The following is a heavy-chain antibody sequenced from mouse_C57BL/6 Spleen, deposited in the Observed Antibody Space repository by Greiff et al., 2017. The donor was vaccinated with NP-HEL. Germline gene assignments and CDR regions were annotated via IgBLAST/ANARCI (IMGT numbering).Heavy chain of an antibody. V-gene: IGHV14-1*01. CDR3: TTSYYYGSSYDWYFDV. CDR1: GFNIKDYY. CDR2: IDPEDGDT. J-gene: IGHJ1*03. Sequence: EVKLMESGAELVRPGASVKLSCTASGFNIKDYYMHWVKQRPEQGLEWIGRIDPEDGDTEYAPKFQGKATMTADTSSNTAYLQLSSLTSEDTAVYYCTTSYYYGSSYDWYFDVWGTGTTVTVSS. D-gene: IGHD1-1*01.